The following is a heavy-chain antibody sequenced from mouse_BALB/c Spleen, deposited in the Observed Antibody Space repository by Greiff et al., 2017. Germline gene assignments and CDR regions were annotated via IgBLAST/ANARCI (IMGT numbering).Heavy chain of an antibody. CDR2: IDPENGDT. Sequence: EVQLQQSGAELVRSGASVKLSCTASGFNIKDYYMHWVKQRPEQGLEWIGWIDPENGDTEYAPKFQGKATMTADTSSNTAYLQLSSLTSEDTAVYYCAITTVFDYWGQGTTLTVSS. CDR1: GFNIKDYY. CDR3: AITTVFDY. V-gene: IGHV14-4*02. J-gene: IGHJ2*01. D-gene: IGHD1-1*01.